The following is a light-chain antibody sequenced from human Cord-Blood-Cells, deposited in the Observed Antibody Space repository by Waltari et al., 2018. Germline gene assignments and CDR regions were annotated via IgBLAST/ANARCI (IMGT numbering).Light chain of an antibody. Sequence: SSELTQDPAVSVALGQTVRITCQGDSLRSYYASWYQQKPGQAPVLVIYGKNNRPSGIPDRFPGSSSGNTASLTITGAQAEDEADYYCNSRDSSGKAVFGGGTKLTVL. V-gene: IGLV3-19*01. CDR2: GKN. CDR3: NSRDSSGKAV. J-gene: IGLJ2*01. CDR1: SLRSYY.